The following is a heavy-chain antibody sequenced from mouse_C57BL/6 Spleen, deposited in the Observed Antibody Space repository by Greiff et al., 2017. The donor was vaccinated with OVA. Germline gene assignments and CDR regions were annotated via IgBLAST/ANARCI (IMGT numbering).Heavy chain of an antibody. CDR2: IDPSDSET. CDR3: ARPYGSSYGYYFDY. J-gene: IGHJ2*01. CDR1: GYTFTSYW. V-gene: IGHV1-52*01. D-gene: IGHD1-1*01. Sequence: QVQLQQPGAELVRPGSSVKLSCKASGYTFTSYWLHWVKQRPIQGLEWIGNIDPSDSETHYNQKFKDKATLTVAKSSSTAYMQLSSLTSEDSAVYYCARPYGSSYGYYFDYWGQGTTLTVSS.